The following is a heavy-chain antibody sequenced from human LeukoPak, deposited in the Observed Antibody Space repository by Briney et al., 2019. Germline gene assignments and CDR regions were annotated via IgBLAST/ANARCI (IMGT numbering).Heavy chain of an antibody. CDR1: GFTFSSYE. J-gene: IGHJ6*04. CDR2: ISSSGSTI. V-gene: IGHV3-48*03. Sequence: GGSLRLSFAASGFTFSSYEMNWVRQAPGEGLGGVSYISSSGSTIYYADSVKGRFTISRDNAKNSLYLQMNSLRAEDTAVYYCAELGITMIGGVWGKGTTVTISS. D-gene: IGHD3-10*02. CDR3: AELGITMIGGV.